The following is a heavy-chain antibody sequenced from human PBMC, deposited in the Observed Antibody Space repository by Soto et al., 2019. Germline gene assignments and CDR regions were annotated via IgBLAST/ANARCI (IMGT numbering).Heavy chain of an antibody. Sequence: GGSLRLSCAVSGFTVNGMYMSWVRQAPGKGLEWVSLLYSDETTYYADSVRGRFTISRDNPNNTLFLQMNSLRAEGTAVYYCAKDNEATAGTSSFDHWGQGTLVTVSS. J-gene: IGHJ4*02. CDR1: GFTVNGMY. D-gene: IGHD6-13*01. CDR2: LYSDETT. CDR3: AKDNEATAGTSSFDH. V-gene: IGHV3-66*01.